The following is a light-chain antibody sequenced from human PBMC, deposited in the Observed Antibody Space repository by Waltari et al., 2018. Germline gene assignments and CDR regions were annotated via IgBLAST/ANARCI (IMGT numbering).Light chain of an antibody. Sequence: DVVMTQSPLSLPVTLGQPASISCRSSQSLVHSDGNTYLNWFQQRPGQSPRRLIYKVSSRDSGVPDRFSGSGSGTDFTLKISRVEAEDVGVYYCMQGTHWPPMYTFGQGTKLEIK. J-gene: IGKJ2*01. V-gene: IGKV2-30*02. CDR2: KVS. CDR3: MQGTHWPPMYT. CDR1: QSLVHSDGNTY.